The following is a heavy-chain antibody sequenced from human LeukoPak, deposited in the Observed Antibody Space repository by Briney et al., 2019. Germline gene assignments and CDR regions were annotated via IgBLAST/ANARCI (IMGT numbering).Heavy chain of an antibody. Sequence: DSVKVSCKASGYTFTGYYMHWVRQAPGQGLEWMGWINTNSGSTNYAQKFQGRVTMTRDTSISTAFMDLSRLRSDDTAVYYCARRGNYGDYFDYWGQGTLVTVSS. CDR1: GYTFTGYY. D-gene: IGHD4-17*01. CDR3: ARRGNYGDYFDY. CDR2: INTNSGST. J-gene: IGHJ4*02. V-gene: IGHV1-2*02.